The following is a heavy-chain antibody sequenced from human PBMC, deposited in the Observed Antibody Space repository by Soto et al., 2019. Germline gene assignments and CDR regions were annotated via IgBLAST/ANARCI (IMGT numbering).Heavy chain of an antibody. V-gene: IGHV4-4*07. D-gene: IGHD6-19*01. CDR1: GGSISIYY. Sequence: PSETLSLTCIVSGGSISIYYWNWLRHPAGKGLEWIGRIYPGGSTNYNLSLKSRVTMSVDTSKNQFSLKLSSVTAADAAVYYCARARGVSSGWAFDYWGQGTLVTVSS. CDR3: ARARGVSSGWAFDY. J-gene: IGHJ4*02. CDR2: IYPGGST.